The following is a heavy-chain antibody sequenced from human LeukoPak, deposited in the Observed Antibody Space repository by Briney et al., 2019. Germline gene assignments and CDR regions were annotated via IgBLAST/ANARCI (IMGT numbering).Heavy chain of an antibody. CDR1: GFTFSSYT. J-gene: IGHJ4*02. Sequence: GGSLRLSCAASGFTFSSYTMAWVRQAPGGGLEWVAGISDNGGRTYYADSVKGRVAISRDDSTSTLYLQMNSLRGEDTAVYYCAKDGRTYGPFGYWGQGTLVTVSS. CDR2: ISDNGGRT. CDR3: AKDGRTYGPFGY. D-gene: IGHD3-10*01. V-gene: IGHV3-23*01.